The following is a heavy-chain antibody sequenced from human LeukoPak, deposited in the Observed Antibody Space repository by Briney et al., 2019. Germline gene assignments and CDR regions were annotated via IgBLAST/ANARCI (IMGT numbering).Heavy chain of an antibody. CDR3: AGIVVVPAAIPAWFDP. CDR1: GGTFSSYA. J-gene: IGHJ5*02. D-gene: IGHD2-2*01. Sequence: SVKVSCKASGGTFSSYAISWVRQAPGQGLEWRGGIIPIFGTANYAQKFQGRVTITTDESTSTAYMELSSLRSEDTAVYYCAGIVVVPAAIPAWFDPWGQGTLVTVSS. CDR2: IIPIFGTA. V-gene: IGHV1-69*05.